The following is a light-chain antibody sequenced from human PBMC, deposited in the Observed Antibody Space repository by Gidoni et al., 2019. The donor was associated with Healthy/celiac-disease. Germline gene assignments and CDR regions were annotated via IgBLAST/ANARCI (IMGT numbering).Light chain of an antibody. V-gene: IGKV1-5*01. J-gene: IGKJ1*01. CDR2: DAS. CDR1: QSINSW. Sequence: DIKMTQSPSTLSASVGDRVTITCRASQSINSWLAWYQQKPGKAPKLLIYDASSLESGVPSRFSGSGSGTEFTLTISSLQPDDFATYYCQHYNSYSSRTFGQGTKVEIK. CDR3: QHYNSYSSRT.